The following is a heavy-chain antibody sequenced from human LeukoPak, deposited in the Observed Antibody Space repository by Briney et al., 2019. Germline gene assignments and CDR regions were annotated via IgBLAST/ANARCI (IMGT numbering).Heavy chain of an antibody. J-gene: IGHJ4*02. CDR1: GFAFSSSW. CDR3: ARGRGGD. Sequence: SGGPLRLSCAASGFAFSSSWMNWVRQAPGKGLEWVANIKEGGSEIYYQDSVKGRFTISRDDSTSSLYLQMNSLRAEDTAVYYCARGRGGDWGQGTLVTVSS. V-gene: IGHV3-7*01. D-gene: IGHD2-21*01. CDR2: IKEGGSEI.